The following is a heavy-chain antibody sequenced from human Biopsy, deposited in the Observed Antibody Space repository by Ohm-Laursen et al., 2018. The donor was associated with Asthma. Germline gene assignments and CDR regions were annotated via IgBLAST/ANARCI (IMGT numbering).Heavy chain of an antibody. J-gene: IGHJ6*02. CDR3: ARDVSFGRFLEWSSGMDV. CDR2: VYSTGST. D-gene: IGHD3-3*01. CDR1: GDSFTYPGYY. V-gene: IGHV4-61*08. Sequence: SETLSLTCSVSGDSFTYPGYYWSWVRQLPGKGLEWIGYVYSTGSTRYNPSLKSRVTISVDTSINQFSLNLRSVTAADTAVYYCARDVSFGRFLEWSSGMDVWGQGTTVTVSS.